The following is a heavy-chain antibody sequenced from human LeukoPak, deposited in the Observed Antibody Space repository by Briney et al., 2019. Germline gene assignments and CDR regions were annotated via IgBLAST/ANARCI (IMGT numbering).Heavy chain of an antibody. Sequence: GRSLRLSCAASGFTFSSYAMHWVRQAPGKGLEWVAVISYDGSNKYYADSVKGRFTISRDNSKNTLYLQMNSLRAEDTAVYYCARHVGQIAAADYWGQGTLVTVSS. CDR2: ISYDGSNK. CDR1: GFTFSSYA. J-gene: IGHJ4*02. CDR3: ARHVGQIAAADY. V-gene: IGHV3-30-3*01. D-gene: IGHD6-13*01.